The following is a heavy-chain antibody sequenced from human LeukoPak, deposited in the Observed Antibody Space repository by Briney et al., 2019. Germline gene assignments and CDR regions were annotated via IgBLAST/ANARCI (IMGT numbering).Heavy chain of an antibody. J-gene: IGHJ5*02. D-gene: IGHD6-19*01. V-gene: IGHV4-59*08. CDR1: GGSISSYY. CDR3: ARLYSSGWYWFDP. Sequence: NPSETLSLTCTVSGGSISSYYWSWIRQPPGKGLEWIGYIYYSGSTNYNPSLKSRVTISVDTSKNQFSLKLSSVSAADTAVYYCARLYSSGWYWFDPWGQGTLVTVSS. CDR2: IYYSGST.